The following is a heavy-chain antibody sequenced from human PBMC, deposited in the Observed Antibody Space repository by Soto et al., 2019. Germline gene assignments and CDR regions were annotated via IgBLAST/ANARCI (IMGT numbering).Heavy chain of an antibody. J-gene: IGHJ4*02. V-gene: IGHV4-59*01. CDR1: GGSISSYY. CDR3: ARASEWIRFDY. CDR2: IYYSGST. Sequence: SETLSLTCTVSGGSISSYYWSWIRQPPGKGLEWNGYIYYSGSTNYNPSLKGRVTISVDTSKNQFSLKLSSVTAADTAVYYCARASEWIRFDYWGQGTLVTVSS. D-gene: IGHD3-3*01.